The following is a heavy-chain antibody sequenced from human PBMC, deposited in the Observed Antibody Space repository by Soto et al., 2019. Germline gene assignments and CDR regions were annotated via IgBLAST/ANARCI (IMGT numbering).Heavy chain of an antibody. CDR1: GFTFSNHA. J-gene: IGHJ5*02. CDR2: ISGNGSNT. D-gene: IGHD3-10*01. V-gene: IGHV3-64D*08. Sequence: EVQLVESGGGLVKPGGSLRLSCSASGFTFSNHAMHWVRQAPGKGLEYVSAISGNGSNTHYADSVKSRFTISRDNSKNTLYVQMSRLTIKDTAVYYCAKDSSSAVSYDAWGQGTRVTVS. CDR3: AKDSSSAVSYDA.